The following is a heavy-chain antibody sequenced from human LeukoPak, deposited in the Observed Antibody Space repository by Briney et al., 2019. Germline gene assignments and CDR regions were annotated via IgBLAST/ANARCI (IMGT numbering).Heavy chain of an antibody. CDR3: ARVDTAMARGAFDI. CDR2: INHSGST. CDR1: GGSFSGYF. J-gene: IGHJ3*02. V-gene: IGHV4-34*01. D-gene: IGHD5-18*01. Sequence: PSETLSLTCAVYGGSFSGYFWSWIRQPPGKGLEWIGEINHSGSTNYNPSLKSRVTISLDTSKNQFSLKSSSVTAADTALYYCARVDTAMARGAFDIWGQGTMVTVSS.